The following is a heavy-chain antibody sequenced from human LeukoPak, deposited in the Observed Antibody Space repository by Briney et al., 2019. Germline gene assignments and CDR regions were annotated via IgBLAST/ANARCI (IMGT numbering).Heavy chain of an antibody. CDR1: GFTLSSNY. Sequence: VGSLRLSCAASGFTLSSNYMNWVRQAPGKGLERVSYISSSSSTIYYADSVKGRFTISRDNAKNSLYLQMNSLRAEDTAVYYCASVRGLLPAPWGQGTLVTVSS. V-gene: IGHV3-48*04. D-gene: IGHD3-22*01. J-gene: IGHJ5*02. CDR2: ISSSSSTI. CDR3: ASVRGLLPAP.